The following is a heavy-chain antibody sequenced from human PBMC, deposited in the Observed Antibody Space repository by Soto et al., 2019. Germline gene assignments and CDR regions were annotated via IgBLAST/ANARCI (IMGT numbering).Heavy chain of an antibody. CDR3: VRSVPAATWAYNGMDV. CDR1: GGSVESSSC. J-gene: IGHJ6*02. CDR2: IYHSGTF. D-gene: IGHD2-15*01. V-gene: IGHV4-4*02. Sequence: SETLSLTCAVSGGSVESSSCWSWVRQAPGKGLEWIGEIYHSGTFNYNPSLASRVSVSVDKSTNQFSLNLNSVTAADTAVYYCVRSVPAATWAYNGMDVWGQGTTVTVSS.